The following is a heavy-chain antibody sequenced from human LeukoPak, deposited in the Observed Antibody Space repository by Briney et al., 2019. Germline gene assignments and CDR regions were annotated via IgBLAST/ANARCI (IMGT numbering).Heavy chain of an antibody. D-gene: IGHD5-18*01. J-gene: IGHJ6*02. CDR2: IIPIFGTA. V-gene: IGHV1-69*01. Sequence: ASVKVSCKASGGTFSSYAISWVRQAPGQGLEWMGGIIPIFGTANYAQKFQGRVTITADESTSTAYMELSSLRSEDTAVHYCARSLRYVDTAMVPSYYYYYGMDVWGQGTTVTVSS. CDR3: ARSLRYVDTAMVPSYYYYYGMDV. CDR1: GGTFSSYA.